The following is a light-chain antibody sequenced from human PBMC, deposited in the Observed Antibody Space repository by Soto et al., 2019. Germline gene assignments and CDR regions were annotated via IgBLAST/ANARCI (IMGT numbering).Light chain of an antibody. V-gene: IGKV3-20*01. CDR2: GAS. CDR1: QSVRSNY. CDR3: QQHASSPLT. J-gene: IGKJ4*01. Sequence: EIVLTQSPGTLSLSSGERATLSCRASQSVRSNYLAWYQQKPGQAPRLLIYGASSRATGIPARFGGSGSGTDFTLTISRLGPEEFAVYYCQQHASSPLTFGGGTKVEIK.